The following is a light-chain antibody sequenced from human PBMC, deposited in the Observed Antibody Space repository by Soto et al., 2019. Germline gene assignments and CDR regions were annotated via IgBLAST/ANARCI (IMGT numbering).Light chain of an antibody. CDR3: QSYDSSLSGWV. V-gene: IGLV1-40*01. J-gene: IGLJ3*02. CDR2: GNG. CDR1: SSNIGAGYD. Sequence: QSVLTQPPSVSGAPGQRVTISCTGSSSNIGAGYDVHWYQQLPGTAPKLLIYGNGNRPSGVPDRFSGSKSGTSASLAITGLQAEDETGYYCQSYDSSLSGWVFGGGTKLTVL.